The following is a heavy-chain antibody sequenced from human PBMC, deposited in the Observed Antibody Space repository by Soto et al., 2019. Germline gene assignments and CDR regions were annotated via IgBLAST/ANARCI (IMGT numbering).Heavy chain of an antibody. J-gene: IGHJ3*02. CDR3: ARGAIAVAGTHAFAI. D-gene: IGHD6-19*01. V-gene: IGHV1-8*01. CDR2: MNPNSGNT. Sequence: QVPLVQSGAEVKKPGASVKVSCKASGYTFTSYDINWVRQATGQGLEWMGWMNPNSGNTGYAQKFQGRVTMTRNTSISTAYMELSSLRSEATAVYYCARGAIAVAGTHAFAIWGRGTMVTVSS. CDR1: GYTFTSYD.